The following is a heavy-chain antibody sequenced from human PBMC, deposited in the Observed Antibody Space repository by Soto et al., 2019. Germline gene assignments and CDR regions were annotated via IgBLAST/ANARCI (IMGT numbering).Heavy chain of an antibody. CDR1: GGSLSSSRYS. J-gene: IGHJ4*02. D-gene: IGHD3-10*01. V-gene: IGHV4-39*01. CDR3: ARHAYAGLYGSGSYYTPLDY. Sequence: EILSLTCTVSGGSLSSSRYSRDWIRQPPGKGLEWIGSIYYSGSTYYNPSLKSRVTISVDTSKNQCSLKLRSVTASDTAVYYCARHAYAGLYGSGSYYTPLDYWGQGTLVTVSS. CDR2: IYYSGST.